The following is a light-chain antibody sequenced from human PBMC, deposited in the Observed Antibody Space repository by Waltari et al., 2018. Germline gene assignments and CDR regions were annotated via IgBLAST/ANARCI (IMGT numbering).Light chain of an antibody. CDR2: NDN. J-gene: IGLJ2*01. CDR1: NIDSKT. CDR3: QAWDSSTACVV. Sequence: SFVLTQPPSVSVAPGQTASISCAETNIDSKTVHWYQQKPGQAPVLVVYNDNDRPSGIPERFSGSNSGNTATLTIRGTQAMDEADYFCQAWDSSTACVVFGGGTKLTVL. V-gene: IGLV3-21*02.